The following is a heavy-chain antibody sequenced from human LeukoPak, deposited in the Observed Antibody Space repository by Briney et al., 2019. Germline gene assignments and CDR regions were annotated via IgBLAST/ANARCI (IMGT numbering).Heavy chain of an antibody. CDR2: IFASGTI. V-gene: IGHV4-61*02. Sequence: PSETLSLTCTVSGASISSDSYYWNWVRQPVGKGLEWIGRIFASGTINYNPSLKTRITMSVDRSRNQFSLQLSSVTAADTAVYYCAESKFLEWYFDYWGQGKMVTVSS. J-gene: IGHJ4*02. D-gene: IGHD3-3*01. CDR3: AESKFLEWYFDY. CDR1: GASISSDSYY.